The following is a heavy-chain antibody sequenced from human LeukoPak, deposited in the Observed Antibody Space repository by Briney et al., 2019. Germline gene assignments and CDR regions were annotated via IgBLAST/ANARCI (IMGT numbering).Heavy chain of an antibody. D-gene: IGHD6-13*01. CDR3: ARGSSSSWPSKDAFDI. CDR1: GGTFSSYA. J-gene: IGHJ3*02. Sequence: ASVKVSCKASGGTFSSYAISWVRQAPGQGLEWMGRIIPILGIANYAQKFQGRVTITADKSTSTAYMELSSLRSEDTAVYYCARGSSSSWPSKDAFDIWGQGTMVTVSS. V-gene: IGHV1-69*04. CDR2: IIPILGIA.